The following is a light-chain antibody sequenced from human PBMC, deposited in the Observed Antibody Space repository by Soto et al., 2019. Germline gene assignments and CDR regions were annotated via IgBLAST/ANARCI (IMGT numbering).Light chain of an antibody. CDR1: NIASKS. J-gene: IGLJ1*01. CDR3: QVWDISSDQYL. V-gene: IGLV3-21*02. Sequence: SYELTQQPSVSVAPGQTARITCGGNNIASKSVHWYQQRPGQAPVLVLYDDSNRPSGIPERFSGSNSGSTATLTISSVEAGDEADYFCQVWDISSDQYLFGTGTKVTVL. CDR2: DDS.